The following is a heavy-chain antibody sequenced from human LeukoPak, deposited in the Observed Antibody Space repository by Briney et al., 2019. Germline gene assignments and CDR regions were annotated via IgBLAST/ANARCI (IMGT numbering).Heavy chain of an antibody. V-gene: IGHV4-39*01. CDR2: IYYSGST. Sequence: SETLSLTRTVSGGSISSSSYYWGWIRQPPGKGLEWIGNIYYSGSTYYNPSLKSRVTISVDTSKNQFSLKLSSVTAADTAVYYCARYSGGSCSFDYWGRGTLVTVSS. J-gene: IGHJ4*02. CDR3: ARYSGGSCSFDY. D-gene: IGHD2-15*01. CDR1: GGSISSSSYY.